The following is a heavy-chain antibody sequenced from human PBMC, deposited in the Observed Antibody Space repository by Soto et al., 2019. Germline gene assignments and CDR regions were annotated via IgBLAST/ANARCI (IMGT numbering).Heavy chain of an antibody. V-gene: IGHV3-30*18. CDR2: ISYDGSNK. J-gene: IGHJ6*02. Sequence: GGSLRLSCAASGLTFSSYGMHWVRQAPGKGLEWVAVISYDGSNKYYADSVKGRFTISRDNSKNTLYLQMNSLRAEDTAVYYCAKDHRGSQLYPRNYYYGMDVWGQGTTVTVSS. CDR1: GLTFSSYG. D-gene: IGHD2-2*01. CDR3: AKDHRGSQLYPRNYYYGMDV.